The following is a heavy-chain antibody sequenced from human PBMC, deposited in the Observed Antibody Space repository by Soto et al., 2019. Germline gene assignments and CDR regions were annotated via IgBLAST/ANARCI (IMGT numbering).Heavy chain of an antibody. D-gene: IGHD4-17*01. Sequence: SVKVSCKASGFTLTSSAMQWVRQARGQRLEWMGWIVVGSGNTNYAQKFQDRVTITTDISTSTAYMELSSLRSEDTAMYYCARDYLMTTVAPAYYYGMDVWGQGTTVTVSS. J-gene: IGHJ6*02. V-gene: IGHV1-58*02. CDR3: ARDYLMTTVAPAYYYGMDV. CDR2: IVVGSGNT. CDR1: GFTLTSSA.